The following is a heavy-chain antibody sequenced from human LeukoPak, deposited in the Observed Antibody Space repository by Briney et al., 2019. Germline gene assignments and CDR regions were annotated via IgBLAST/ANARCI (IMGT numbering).Heavy chain of an antibody. J-gene: IGHJ4*02. D-gene: IGHD2-15*01. CDR1: GFTFSHFW. CDR2: IKNTGSET. CDR3: AREDGYCSGGNCYSYFDS. V-gene: IGHV3-7*01. Sequence: GGSLRLSCAASGFTFSHFWMSWVRQAPGKGLEWVAYIKNTGSETYYVDSVKGRFTITRDNTRNSLFLQMYSLRAEDTAVYFCAREDGYCSGGNCYSYFDSWGQGTLVTVSS.